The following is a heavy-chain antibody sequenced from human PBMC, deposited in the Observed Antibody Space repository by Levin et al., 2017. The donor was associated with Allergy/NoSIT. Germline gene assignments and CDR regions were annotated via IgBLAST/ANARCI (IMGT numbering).Heavy chain of an antibody. D-gene: IGHD2-15*01. J-gene: IGHJ4*02. Sequence: GGSLRLSCAASGFTFSSYAMSWVRQAPGKGLEWVSAISGSGGSTYYADSVKGRFTISRDNSKNTLYLQMNSLRAEDTAVYYCAKDTVVVVAATDFDYWGQGTLVTVSS. V-gene: IGHV3-23*01. CDR1: GFTFSSYA. CDR3: AKDTVVVVAATDFDY. CDR2: ISGSGGST.